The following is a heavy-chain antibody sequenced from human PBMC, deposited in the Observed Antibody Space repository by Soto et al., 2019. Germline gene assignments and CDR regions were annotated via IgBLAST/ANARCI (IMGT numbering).Heavy chain of an antibody. J-gene: IGHJ4*02. Sequence: VQLRQWGAGLLKPSETLSLTCAVYGGSFSGYYWSWIRQPPGKGLEWIGEINHSGSTNYNPSLKSRVTISVDTSKNQFSLKLSSVTAADTAVYYCARVQTVTTDYWGQGTLVTVSS. CDR2: INHSGST. CDR1: GGSFSGYY. CDR3: ARVQTVTTDY. V-gene: IGHV4-34*01. D-gene: IGHD4-17*01.